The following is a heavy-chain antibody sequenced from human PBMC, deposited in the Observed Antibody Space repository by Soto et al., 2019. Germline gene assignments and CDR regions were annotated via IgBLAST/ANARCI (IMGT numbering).Heavy chain of an antibody. CDR2: IIPIFGTA. Sequence: SVKVSCKASGGTFSSYAISWVRQAPGQGLEWMGGIIPIFGTANYAQKFQGRVTITADESTSTAYMELSSLRSGDTAVYYCAREEWHYDLWSGYNNWFDPWGQGTLVTVSS. V-gene: IGHV1-69*13. J-gene: IGHJ5*02. CDR3: AREEWHYDLWSGYNNWFDP. CDR1: GGTFSSYA. D-gene: IGHD3-3*01.